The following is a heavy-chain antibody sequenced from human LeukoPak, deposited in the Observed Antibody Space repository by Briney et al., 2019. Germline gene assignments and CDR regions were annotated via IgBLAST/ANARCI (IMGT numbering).Heavy chain of an antibody. V-gene: IGHV3-64*01. CDR3: ARLQGEDSGSYGDLIDY. J-gene: IGHJ4*02. D-gene: IGHD1-26*01. Sequence: GGSLRLSCAASGFTFSSYAMHWVRQAPGKGLEYVSAISSNGGSTYYANSVKGRFTISRDNSKNTLYLQMNSLRAEDTAVYYCARLQGEDSGSYGDLIDYWGQGTLVTVSS. CDR1: GFTFSSYA. CDR2: ISSNGGST.